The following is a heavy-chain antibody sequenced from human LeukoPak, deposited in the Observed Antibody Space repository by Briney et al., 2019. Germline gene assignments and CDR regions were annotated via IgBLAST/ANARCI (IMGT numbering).Heavy chain of an antibody. D-gene: IGHD2-21*02. J-gene: IGHJ5*02. CDR2: IYTSGST. V-gene: IGHV4-4*07. Sequence: SETLSLTCTVSGGSISSYYWSWIRQPAGKGLEWIGRIYTSGSTNCNPSLKSRVTMSVDTSKNQFSLRLSSVTAADTAVYYCARKTDLGWFDPWGQGTLVTVSS. CDR1: GGSISSYY. CDR3: ARKTDLGWFDP.